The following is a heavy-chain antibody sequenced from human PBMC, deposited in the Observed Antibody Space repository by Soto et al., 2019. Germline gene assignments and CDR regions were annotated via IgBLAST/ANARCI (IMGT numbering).Heavy chain of an antibody. J-gene: IGHJ5*02. CDR1: GFTFSSHG. D-gene: IGHD3-22*01. CDR2: ISYDGSNK. V-gene: IGHV3-30*18. Sequence: QVQLVESGGGVVQPGRSLRLSCAASGFTFSSHGMHWVRQAPGKGLEWVAVISYDGSNKYYADSVKGRFTISRDNSKNTMYLQMNSLRAEDTAVYYCAKPLGYCYDSSGSQNWFDPWGQGTLVTVSS. CDR3: AKPLGYCYDSSGSQNWFDP.